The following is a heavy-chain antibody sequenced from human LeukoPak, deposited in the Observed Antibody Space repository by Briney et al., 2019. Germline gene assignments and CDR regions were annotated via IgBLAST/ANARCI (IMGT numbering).Heavy chain of an antibody. J-gene: IGHJ4*02. CDR2: INAGNGNT. CDR3: ARERTDCSSTSCYWGSFDY. D-gene: IGHD2-2*01. CDR1: GYTFTSYA. V-gene: IGHV1-3*01. Sequence: ASVKVSCKASGYTFTSYAMHWVRQAPGQRLEWMGWINAGNGNTKYSQKFQGRVTITRDTSASTAYMELSSLRSEDTAVYYCARERTDCSSTSCYWGSFDYWGQGTLVTVSS.